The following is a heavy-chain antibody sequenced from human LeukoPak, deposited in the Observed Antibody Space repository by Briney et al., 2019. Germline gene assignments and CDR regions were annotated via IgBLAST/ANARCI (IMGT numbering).Heavy chain of an antibody. D-gene: IGHD6-19*01. CDR3: ANTYSSGWPNDY. CDR1: GFAFNTYG. Sequence: PGGSLRLSCAASGFAFNTYGMSWVRQAPGKGLEWVSAISGSGGSTYYADSVKGRFTISRDNSKNTLYLQMNSLRAEDTAVYYCANTYSSGWPNDYWGQGTLVTVSS. V-gene: IGHV3-23*01. J-gene: IGHJ4*02. CDR2: ISGSGGST.